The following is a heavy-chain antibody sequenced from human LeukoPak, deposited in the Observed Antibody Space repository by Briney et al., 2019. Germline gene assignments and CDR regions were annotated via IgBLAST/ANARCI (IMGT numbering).Heavy chain of an antibody. D-gene: IGHD6-19*01. CDR2: IKSKTNGGTT. CDR1: GFTVSNAW. V-gene: IGHV3-15*01. Sequence: PGGSLRLSCAASGFTVSNAWMNWVRQAPGKGLEWVGLIKSKTNGGTTNYATPVKGRFTISRDDSENTLYLQMNSLKTEDTAIYYCDIERAGAFENWGQGTLVTVSS. J-gene: IGHJ4*02. CDR3: DIERAGAFEN.